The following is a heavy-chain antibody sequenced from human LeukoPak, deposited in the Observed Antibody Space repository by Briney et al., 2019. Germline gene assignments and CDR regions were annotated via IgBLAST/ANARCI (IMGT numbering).Heavy chain of an antibody. V-gene: IGHV3-20*04. Sequence: PGGSLRLSCAASGFTLSSYEMSWIRQAPGKGLEWVSGINWNGGSTGYADSVKGRFTISRDNAKNSLYLQMNSLRAEDTALYYCARGGSGSYYRYFQHWGQGTLVTVSS. CDR1: GFTLSSYE. D-gene: IGHD1-26*01. J-gene: IGHJ1*01. CDR2: INWNGGST. CDR3: ARGGSGSYYRYFQH.